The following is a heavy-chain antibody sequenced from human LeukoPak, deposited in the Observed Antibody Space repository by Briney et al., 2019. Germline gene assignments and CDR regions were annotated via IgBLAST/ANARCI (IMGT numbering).Heavy chain of an antibody. CDR3: AKDLAYGADSPTRFDY. V-gene: IGHV3-30-3*02. D-gene: IGHD4-23*01. CDR2: ISYDDGANK. Sequence: GRSQRLSCAGSGFTFSNYAMYWVRQAPGKGLEWVAVISYDDGANKYYTDSVKGRFTISRDNSKNTLYLQMNSLRAEDTAVYSCAKDLAYGADSPTRFDYWGQGTLVTVSS. CDR1: GFTFSNYA. J-gene: IGHJ4*02.